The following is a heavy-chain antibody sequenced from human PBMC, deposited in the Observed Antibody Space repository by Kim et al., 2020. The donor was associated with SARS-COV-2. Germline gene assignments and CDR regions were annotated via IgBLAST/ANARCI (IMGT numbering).Heavy chain of an antibody. CDR3: ARDNSSSWYHYYYGMDV. V-gene: IGHV1-69*13. D-gene: IGHD6-13*01. CDR1: GGTFSSYA. CDR2: IIPIFGTA. J-gene: IGHJ6*02. Sequence: SVKVSCKASGGTFSSYAISWVRQAPGQGLEWMGGIIPIFGTANYAQKFQGRVTITADESTSTAYMELSSLRSEDTAVYYCARDNSSSWYHYYYGMDVWGQGTTVTVSS.